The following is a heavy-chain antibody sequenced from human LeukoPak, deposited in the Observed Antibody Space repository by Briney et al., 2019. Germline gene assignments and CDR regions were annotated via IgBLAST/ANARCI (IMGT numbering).Heavy chain of an antibody. CDR2: ISGSSSYI. J-gene: IGHJ4*02. V-gene: IGHV3-21*01. D-gene: IGHD6-13*01. Sequence: GGSLRLSCAASGFSFSSYSMNWVRQAPGKGLEWVSSISGSSSYIYYADSVKGRFTISRDNAKNSLYLQMNSLRAEDTAVYYWARDLPYSSSWLTYAWGQGTLVTVSS. CDR3: ARDLPYSSSWLTYA. CDR1: GFSFSSYS.